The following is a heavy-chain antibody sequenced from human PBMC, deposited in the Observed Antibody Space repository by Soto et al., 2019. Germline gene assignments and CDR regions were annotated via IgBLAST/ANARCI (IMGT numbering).Heavy chain of an antibody. J-gene: IGHJ4*02. CDR2: INHSGST. D-gene: IGHD2-15*01. Sequence: QVQLQQWGAGLLKPSETLSLTCAVYGGSFSGYYWSWIRQPPGKGLEWIGEINHSGSTNYNPSLKSRDTISVDTSKNQFSLKLSSVTAADTAVYYCAREGPPVYCSGGSCYTYFDYWGQGTLVTVSS. V-gene: IGHV4-34*01. CDR1: GGSFSGYY. CDR3: AREGPPVYCSGGSCYTYFDY.